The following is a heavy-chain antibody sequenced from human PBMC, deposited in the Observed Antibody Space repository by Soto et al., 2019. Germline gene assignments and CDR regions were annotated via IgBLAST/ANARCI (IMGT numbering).Heavy chain of an antibody. V-gene: IGHV3-21*01. CDR1: GFTFSSYS. CDR2: ISSSSSYI. D-gene: IGHD1-1*01. CDR3: ARDWGLEPEPGYFDL. J-gene: IGHJ2*01. Sequence: EVQLVESGGGLVKPGGSLRLSCAASGFTFSSYSMNCVRQAPGKGLEWVSSISSSSSYIYYADSVKGRFTIYRDNAKNSLYLQMNSLRAEDTAVYYCARDWGLEPEPGYFDLWGRGTLVTVSS.